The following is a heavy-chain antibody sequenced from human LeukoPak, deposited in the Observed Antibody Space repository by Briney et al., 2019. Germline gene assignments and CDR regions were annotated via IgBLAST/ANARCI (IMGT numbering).Heavy chain of an antibody. CDR2: IYYSGST. CDR3: ARIAPRTYCSGGSRHPYYYGMDV. Sequence: SETLSLTCTVSGGSISSYYWSWIRQPPGKGLEWIGYIYYSGSTNYNPSLKSRVTISVDTSKNQFSLKLSSVTAADTAVYYCARIAPRTYCSGGSRHPYYYGMDVWGQGTTVTVSS. V-gene: IGHV4-59*01. CDR1: GGSISSYY. J-gene: IGHJ6*02. D-gene: IGHD2-15*01.